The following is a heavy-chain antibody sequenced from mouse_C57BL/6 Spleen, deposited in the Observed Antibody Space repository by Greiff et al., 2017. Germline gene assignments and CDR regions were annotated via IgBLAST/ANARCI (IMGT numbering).Heavy chain of an antibody. Sequence: VQLVESGAELVRPGASVTLSCKASGYTFTDYEMHWVKQTPVHGLEWIGAIDPETGGTAYNQKFKGKAILTADKSSSTAYMELRSLTSEDSAVYYCTRLKYYGSYYYAMDYWGQGTSVTVSS. D-gene: IGHD1-1*01. J-gene: IGHJ4*01. CDR2: IDPETGGT. CDR1: GYTFTDYE. V-gene: IGHV1-15*01. CDR3: TRLKYYGSYYYAMDY.